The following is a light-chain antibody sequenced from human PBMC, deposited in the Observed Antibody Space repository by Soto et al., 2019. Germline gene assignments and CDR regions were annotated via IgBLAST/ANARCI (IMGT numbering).Light chain of an antibody. CDR3: QQLLTSPFN. Sequence: DIQLTQSPSFLSASVGDRVTITCRASQGISSHLAWYQKKPGTAPKVLIYAESPLQGGVPPRFSGSGSGTEFTLTISSLHPEDSSTYYLQQLLTSPFNFRPGTKVDI. CDR2: AES. V-gene: IGKV1-9*01. CDR1: QGISSH. J-gene: IGKJ3*01.